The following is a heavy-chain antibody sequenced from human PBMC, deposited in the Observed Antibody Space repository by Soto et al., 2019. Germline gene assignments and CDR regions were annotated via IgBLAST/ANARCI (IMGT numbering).Heavy chain of an antibody. CDR1: GGSVSGPNYY. J-gene: IGHJ4*02. CDR3: AKHWTAGYRSYWYGSLDN. V-gene: IGHV4-39*01. D-gene: IGHD5-12*01. Sequence: PSESLSLICTGFGGSVSGPNYYWGWIRQPPGKGLEWIGTIYSSGTTYYNPSLKSRVTISVDTSKNQFSLNLNSVTAADTAVYYCAKHWTAGYRSYWYGSLDNWGQGTLVTVSS. CDR2: IYSSGTT.